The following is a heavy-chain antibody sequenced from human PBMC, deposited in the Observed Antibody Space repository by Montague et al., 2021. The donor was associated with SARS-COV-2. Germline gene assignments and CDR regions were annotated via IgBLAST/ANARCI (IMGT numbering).Heavy chain of an antibody. V-gene: IGHV4-34*01. CDR3: ARGILPMNMAVVDLFGGIYDIDA. Sequence: SETLSLTCAVYGGSFSNYYWSWIRQPPGKGLEWIGDSYHRGSTNYNPSLKSRVTISVDTSMNQFSLKLNSVTAADTAVYYCARGILPMNMAVVDLFGGIYDIDAWGQGTLVAVSS. CDR1: GGSFSNYY. D-gene: IGHD3-16*01. J-gene: IGHJ5*01. CDR2: SYHRGST.